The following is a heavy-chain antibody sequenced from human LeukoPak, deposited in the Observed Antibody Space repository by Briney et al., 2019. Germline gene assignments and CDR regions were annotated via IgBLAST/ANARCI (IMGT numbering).Heavy chain of an antibody. J-gene: IGHJ4*02. V-gene: IGHV1-69*04. CDR2: IIPILGIA. D-gene: IGHD6-13*01. CDR1: GGTFSSYA. CDR3: ARLGGGQQLDY. Sequence: SVKVSCKASGGTFSSYAISWVRQAPGQGLEWMGGIIPILGIANYAQKFQGRVTITADKSTSTAYMELSSLRSEDTAVYYCARLGGGQQLDYWGQGTLVTVSS.